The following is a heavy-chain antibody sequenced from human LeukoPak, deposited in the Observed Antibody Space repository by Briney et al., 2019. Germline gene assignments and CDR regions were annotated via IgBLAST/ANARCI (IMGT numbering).Heavy chain of an antibody. CDR3: ASGTQLWHGGY. J-gene: IGHJ4*02. CDR1: GFTVGSTY. D-gene: IGHD5-18*01. V-gene: IGHV3-66*02. CDR2: IYSGGTT. Sequence: GGSLRLSCAASGFTVGSTYMSWVRQAPGKGLEWVSVIYSGGTTYYADSVKGRLTISRDNSKNTLYLQMNSLRAEDTAVYYCASGTQLWHGGYWGQGTLVTVSS.